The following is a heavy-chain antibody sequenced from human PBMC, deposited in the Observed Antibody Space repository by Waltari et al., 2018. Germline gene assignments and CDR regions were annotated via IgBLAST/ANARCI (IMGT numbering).Heavy chain of an antibody. CDR2: IKQDGSEK. V-gene: IGHV3-7*01. CDR1: GFTFSSHW. CDR3: ARGVGATVYYYYMDV. Sequence: EVQLVESGGGLVQPGGSLRLSCAASGFTFSSHWMSWVRQAPGKGLEWVANIKQDGSEKYYVDSVKGRFTISRDNAKNSLYLQMNSLRAEDTAVYYCARGVGATVYYYYMDVWGKGTTVTVSS. D-gene: IGHD1-26*01. J-gene: IGHJ6*03.